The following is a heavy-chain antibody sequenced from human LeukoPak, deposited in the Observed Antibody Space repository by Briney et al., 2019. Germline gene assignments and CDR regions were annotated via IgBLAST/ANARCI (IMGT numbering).Heavy chain of an antibody. CDR3: ARSRNVRTFDY. Sequence: EGSLRLSCAASGFTFSSYGIHWVRQAPGKGLEWVTFIRHDGTNQHYGDSVKGRFTISRDNLKDTVFLQMNRVRAEDTAVYFCARSRNVRTFDYWGQGTLVAVSS. V-gene: IGHV3-30*02. J-gene: IGHJ4*02. CDR2: IRHDGTNQ. CDR1: GFTFSSYG.